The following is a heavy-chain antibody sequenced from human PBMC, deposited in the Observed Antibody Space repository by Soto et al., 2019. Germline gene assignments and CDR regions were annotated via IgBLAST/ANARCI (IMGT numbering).Heavy chain of an antibody. Sequence: SETLSLTCTVSGGSISSGGYYWSWIRQHPGKGLEWIGYIYYSGSTYYNPSLKSRVTISVDTSKNQFSLKVSSVTAADTALYYCARLYSGYDFGDYNYYGMDVWGQGTTVTVSS. CDR1: GGSISSGGYY. CDR2: IYYSGST. D-gene: IGHD5-12*01. J-gene: IGHJ6*02. V-gene: IGHV4-31*03. CDR3: ARLYSGYDFGDYNYYGMDV.